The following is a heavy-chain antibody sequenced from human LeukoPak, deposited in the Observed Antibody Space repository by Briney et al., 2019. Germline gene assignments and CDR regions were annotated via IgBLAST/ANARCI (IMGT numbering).Heavy chain of an antibody. CDR3: ARDPESIAAAGEY. Sequence: PSETLSLTRTVSGGSISSGGYYWSWIRQPPGKGPEWIGYIYHSGSTYYNPSLKSRVTISVDRSKNQFSLKLSSVTAADTAVYYCARDPESIAAAGEYXGXGXLVTVSS. CDR2: IYHSGST. V-gene: IGHV4-30-2*01. J-gene: IGHJ4*02. D-gene: IGHD6-13*01. CDR1: GGSISSGGYY.